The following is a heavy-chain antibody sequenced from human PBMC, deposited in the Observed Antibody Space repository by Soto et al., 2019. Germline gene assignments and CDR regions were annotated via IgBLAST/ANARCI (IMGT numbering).Heavy chain of an antibody. Sequence: GGSLRLSCAASGFTFSSYAMSWVLQAPWKGLEWVSAISGSGGSTYYADSVKGRFTISRDNSKNTLYLQMNSLRAEDTAVYYCAKGQQLALYYYGMDVWGQGTTVTVSS. V-gene: IGHV3-23*01. J-gene: IGHJ6*02. D-gene: IGHD6-13*01. CDR3: AKGQQLALYYYGMDV. CDR1: GFTFSSYA. CDR2: ISGSGGST.